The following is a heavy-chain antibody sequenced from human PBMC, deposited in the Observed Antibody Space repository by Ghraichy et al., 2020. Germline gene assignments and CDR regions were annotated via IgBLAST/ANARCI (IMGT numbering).Heavy chain of an antibody. V-gene: IGHV3-48*02. J-gene: IGHJ6*02. Sequence: GGSLRLSCAASGFTFSSYSMNWVRQAPGKGLEWVSYISSSSSTIYYAESVKGRFTISRDNAKNSLYLQMNSLRDEDTAVYYCARGNLNFGDRGRYGMDVWGQGTTVTVSS. CDR2: ISSSSSTI. D-gene: IGHD3-16*01. CDR3: ARGNLNFGDRGRYGMDV. CDR1: GFTFSSYS.